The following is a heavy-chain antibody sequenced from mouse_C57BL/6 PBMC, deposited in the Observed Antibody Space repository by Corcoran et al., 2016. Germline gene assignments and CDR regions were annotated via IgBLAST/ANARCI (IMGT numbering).Heavy chain of an antibody. J-gene: IGHJ2*01. CDR1: GYTFTDYY. CDR2: INPYNGGT. Sequence: EVQLQQSGPVLVKPGASVKMSRKASGYTFTDYYMNWVEQSHGKSLEWIGVINPYNGGTSYNQKFKGKATLTVDKSSSTDYMELNSLTSEDSAVYYWARHLDSSGFLFDYWGQGTTLTVSS. V-gene: IGHV1-19*01. D-gene: IGHD3-2*02. CDR3: ARHLDSSGFLFDY.